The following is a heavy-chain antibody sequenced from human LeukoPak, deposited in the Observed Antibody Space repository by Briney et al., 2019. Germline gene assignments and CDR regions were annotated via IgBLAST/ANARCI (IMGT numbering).Heavy chain of an antibody. J-gene: IGHJ5*02. CDR2: IYWDDDK. CDR1: GFSLSTSGVG. V-gene: IGHV2-5*02. D-gene: IGHD3-22*01. Sequence: SGPTLLKPTQTLTLTCTFSGFSLSTSGVGVGWIRQPPGKALEWLALIYWDDDKRYSPSLKSRLTITKDTSKNQVVLTMTNMDPVDTATYYCAHRSLIEPPEEWFDPWGQGTLVTVSS. CDR3: AHRSLIEPPEEWFDP.